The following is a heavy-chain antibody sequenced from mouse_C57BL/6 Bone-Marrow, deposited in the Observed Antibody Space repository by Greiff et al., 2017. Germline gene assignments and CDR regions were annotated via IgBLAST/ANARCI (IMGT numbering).Heavy chain of an antibody. D-gene: IGHD1-1*01. CDR2: INPNNGGT. CDR1: GYTFTDYN. CDR3: ARWRTVERAFDY. Sequence: VQLQQSGPELVKPGASVKIPCKASGYTFTDYNMDWVKQSHGKSLEWIGDINPNNGGTIYNQKFKGKATLTVDKSSSTAYMELRSLTSEDTAVYYCARWRTVERAFDYWGQGTTLTVSS. J-gene: IGHJ2*01. V-gene: IGHV1-18*01.